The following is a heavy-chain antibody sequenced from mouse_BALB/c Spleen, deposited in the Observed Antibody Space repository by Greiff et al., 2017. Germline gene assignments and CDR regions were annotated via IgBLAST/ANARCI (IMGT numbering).Heavy chain of an antibody. D-gene: IGHD2-1*01. CDR2: ISYSGST. Sequence: DVKLQESGPSLVKPSQTLSLTCSVTGDSITSGYWNWIRKFPGNKLEYMGYISYSGSTYYNPSLKSRISITRDTSKNQYYLQLNSVTTEDTATYYCARWDSGNYFVFDYWGQGTTLTVSS. CDR3: ARWDSGNYFVFDY. CDR1: GDSITSGY. V-gene: IGHV3-8*02. J-gene: IGHJ2*01.